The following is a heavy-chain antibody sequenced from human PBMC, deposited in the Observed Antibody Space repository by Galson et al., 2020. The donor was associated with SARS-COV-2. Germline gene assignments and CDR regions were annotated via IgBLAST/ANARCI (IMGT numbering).Heavy chain of an antibody. Sequence: SETLSLTCTVSGGSISSGGYYWSWIRQHPGKGLEWIGYIYYSGSTYYNPSLKSRVTISVNTSKNQFSLKLSPVTAADTAVYYCARTPLWGAFDIWGQGTMVTVSS. CDR1: GGSISSGGYY. V-gene: IGHV4-31*03. J-gene: IGHJ3*02. D-gene: IGHD3-16*01. CDR3: ARTPLWGAFDI. CDR2: IYYSGST.